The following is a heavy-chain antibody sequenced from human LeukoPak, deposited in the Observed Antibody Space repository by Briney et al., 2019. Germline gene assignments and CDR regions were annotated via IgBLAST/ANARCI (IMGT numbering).Heavy chain of an antibody. D-gene: IGHD5-24*01. Sequence: GGSLRLSCAASGFTFSGYSMNWVRQAPGKGLEWVSSISSSSSYIYYADSVKGRFTISRDNAKNSLYLQMNSLRAEDTAVYYCARGMATIDGYYYYMDVWGKGTTVTVSS. J-gene: IGHJ6*03. CDR2: ISSSSSYI. V-gene: IGHV3-21*01. CDR1: GFTFSGYS. CDR3: ARGMATIDGYYYYMDV.